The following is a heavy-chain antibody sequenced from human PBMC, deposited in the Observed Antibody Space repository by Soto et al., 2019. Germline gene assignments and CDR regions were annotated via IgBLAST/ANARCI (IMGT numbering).Heavy chain of an antibody. J-gene: IGHJ6*02. Sequence: PGESLKISCNGSGYSFTSYWISWVRQMPGKGLEWMGRIDPSDSYTNYSPSFQGHVTISADKSISTAYLQWSSLKASDTAMYYCARPDYSNYYYGMDVWGQGTTVTVSS. D-gene: IGHD4-4*01. V-gene: IGHV5-10-1*01. CDR3: ARPDYSNYYYGMDV. CDR1: GYSFTSYW. CDR2: IDPSDSYT.